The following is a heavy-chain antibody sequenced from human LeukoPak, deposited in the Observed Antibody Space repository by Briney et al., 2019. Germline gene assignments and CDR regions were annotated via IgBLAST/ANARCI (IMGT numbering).Heavy chain of an antibody. Sequence: SETLSLTCTVSGGSISTSNYYWGWIRQPPGKGLEWIGNIFYSGSTYYNPSLKSRVTISVDTSKNQFSLKLSSVTAADTAVYYCARGVDSSGLNPLDYWGQGTLVTVSS. J-gene: IGHJ4*02. CDR2: IFYSGST. CDR1: GGSISTSNYY. V-gene: IGHV4-39*01. CDR3: ARGVDSSGLNPLDY. D-gene: IGHD3-22*01.